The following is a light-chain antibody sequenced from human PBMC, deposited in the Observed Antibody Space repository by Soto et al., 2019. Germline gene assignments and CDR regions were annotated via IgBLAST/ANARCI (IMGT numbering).Light chain of an antibody. Sequence: EIVLTQSPGTLSLSPGERATLSCRASQSVSSSYLAWYQQKPGQAPRLLIYGAASRATGIPDRFSGSGSGTHFTLTISRLEPEHVAVYYCQQYGSSPPWTFGQGTKVELK. CDR3: QQYGSSPPWT. V-gene: IGKV3-20*01. CDR1: QSVSSSY. J-gene: IGKJ1*01. CDR2: GAA.